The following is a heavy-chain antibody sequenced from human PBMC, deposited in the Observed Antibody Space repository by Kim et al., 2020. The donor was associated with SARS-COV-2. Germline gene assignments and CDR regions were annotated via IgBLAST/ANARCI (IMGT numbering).Heavy chain of an antibody. Sequence: GGSLRLSCAASGFTFSSYGMHWVRQAPGKGLEWVAVISYDGSNKYYADSVKGRFTISRDNSKNTLYLQMNSLRAEDTAVYYCAKVESMVRGLVGIDYWGQGTLVTVSS. CDR2: ISYDGSNK. CDR1: GFTFSSYG. V-gene: IGHV3-30*18. CDR3: AKVESMVRGLVGIDY. J-gene: IGHJ4*01. D-gene: IGHD3-10*01.